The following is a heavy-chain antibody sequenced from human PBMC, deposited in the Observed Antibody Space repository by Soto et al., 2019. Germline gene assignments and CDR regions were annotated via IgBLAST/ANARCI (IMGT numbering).Heavy chain of an antibody. CDR1: GYTFTSYD. V-gene: IGHV1-8*01. CDR3: ARGHLSSASLVAAKDRFDP. D-gene: IGHD2-15*01. J-gene: IGHJ5*02. Sequence: QVQLVQSGAEVKKPGASVKVSCKASGYTFTSYDINWVRQATGQGLEWMGWMNPNSGNTGYAQKFQGRVTMTRNTSISTAYMELSSLRSEDTAVYYCARGHLSSASLVAAKDRFDPWGQGTLVTVSS. CDR2: MNPNSGNT.